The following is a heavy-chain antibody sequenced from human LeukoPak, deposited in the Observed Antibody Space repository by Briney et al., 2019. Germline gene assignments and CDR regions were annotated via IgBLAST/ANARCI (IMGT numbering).Heavy chain of an antibody. CDR3: ARKFTYSESAPDT. J-gene: IGHJ5*02. V-gene: IGHV4-4*02. CDR1: GGSITQTNY. D-gene: IGHD1-26*01. Sequence: SGTLSLTCDVSGGSITQTNYWTWVRQPPGKGLEWIGEVNLQGSTNYNPSLMRRVAISVDTSANHVSLQLTSVTAADTAVYYCARKFTYSESAPDTWGQGTLVTVSS. CDR2: VNLQGST.